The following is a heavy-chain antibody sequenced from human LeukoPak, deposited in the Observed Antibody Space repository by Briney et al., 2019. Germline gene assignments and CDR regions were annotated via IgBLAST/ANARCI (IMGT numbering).Heavy chain of an antibody. CDR2: ICKSGGST. J-gene: IGHJ4*02. CDR3: ANQHGSAHY. Sequence: PGGSLRLSCAGSGFTFSSYAMSWVRQAAGRGLEWVSAICKSGGSTYYADSVRGRFTISRDNSKNTLYLQMNSLRAEDTAMYYCANQHGSAHYWGQGTLATVSS. V-gene: IGHV3-23*01. CDR1: GFTFSSYA. D-gene: IGHD3-10*01.